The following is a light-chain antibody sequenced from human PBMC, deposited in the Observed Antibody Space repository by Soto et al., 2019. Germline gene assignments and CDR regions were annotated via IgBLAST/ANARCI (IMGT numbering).Light chain of an antibody. CDR2: RAS. CDR1: QSVSSSY. J-gene: IGKJ1*01. V-gene: IGKV3-20*01. Sequence: EIVLTQSPGTLSLSPGERATLSCRASQSVSSSYLAWYQQKPGLAPRLLIYRASSRATSNPARFSGSGSGTDFTLTISRLEPEHFAVYYCQQYGNSPRTFGQGTKLEIK. CDR3: QQYGNSPRT.